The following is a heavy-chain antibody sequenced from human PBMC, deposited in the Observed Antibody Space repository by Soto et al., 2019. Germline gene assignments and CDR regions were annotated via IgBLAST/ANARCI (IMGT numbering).Heavy chain of an antibody. CDR2: IYYSGST. CDR1: GGSISSGDYY. J-gene: IGHJ4*02. D-gene: IGHD2-15*01. V-gene: IGHV4-30-4*01. Sequence: NPSETLSLTCTVSGGSISSGDYYWSWIRQPPGKGLEWIGYIYYSGSTYYNPSLKSRVTISVDTSKNQFSLKLSSVTAADTAVYYCARALEGGYCSGGSCSTNFDYWGQGTLVTVSS. CDR3: ARALEGGYCSGGSCSTNFDY.